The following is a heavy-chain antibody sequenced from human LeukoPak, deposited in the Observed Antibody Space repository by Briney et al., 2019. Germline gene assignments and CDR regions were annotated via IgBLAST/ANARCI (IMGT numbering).Heavy chain of an antibody. CDR2: IYHSGST. CDR3: ARPPYYDSSEWLWFDP. J-gene: IGHJ5*02. CDR1: GYSISSGYY. Sequence: PSETLSLTCTVSGYSISSGYYWGWIRQPPGKGLEWIGSIYHSGSTYYNLSLKSRVTISVDTSKNQFSLKLSSVTAADTAVYYCARPPYYDSSEWLWFDPWGQGTLVTVSS. V-gene: IGHV4-38-2*02. D-gene: IGHD3-22*01.